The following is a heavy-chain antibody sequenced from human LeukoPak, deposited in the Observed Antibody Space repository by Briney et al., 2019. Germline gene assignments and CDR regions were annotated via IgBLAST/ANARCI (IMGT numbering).Heavy chain of an antibody. CDR1: GFTFNTYA. CDR2: IGDSGDGA. CDR3: AKDMISYARINYYYGMDV. D-gene: IGHD1-26*01. V-gene: IGHV3-23*01. Sequence: GGSLRLSCVASGFTFNTYAMTWVRQAPGKGLEWVSAIGDSGDGAAYAHSVKGRFTISRDNSKNTLYLQMNSLRAEDTAVYYCAKDMISYARINYYYGMDVWGQGTTVTVSS. J-gene: IGHJ6*02.